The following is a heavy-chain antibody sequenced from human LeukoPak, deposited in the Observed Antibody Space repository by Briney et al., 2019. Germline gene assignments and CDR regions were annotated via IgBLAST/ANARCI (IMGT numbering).Heavy chain of an antibody. V-gene: IGHV3-9*01. J-gene: IGHJ5*02. CDR2: ISWNSGSI. CDR1: GFTFDDYA. CDR3: AKALNPSSSSWYVFWFDP. D-gene: IGHD6-13*01. Sequence: GRSLRLSCAASGFTFDDYAMHWVRQAPGKGLEWVSGISWNSGSIGYADSVKGRFTISRDNAKNSLYLQMNSLRAEDTALYYCAKALNPSSSSWYVFWFDPWGQGTLVTVSS.